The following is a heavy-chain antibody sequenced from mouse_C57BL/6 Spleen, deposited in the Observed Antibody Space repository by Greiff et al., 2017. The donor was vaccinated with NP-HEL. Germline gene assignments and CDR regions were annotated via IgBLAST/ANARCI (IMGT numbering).Heavy chain of an antibody. V-gene: IGHV1-69*01. CDR1: GYTFTSYW. CDR3: ARGYYNSSSYEEYAMDY. CDR2: IDPSDSYT. Sequence: QVQLKESGAELVMPGASVKLSCKASGYTFTSYWMHWVKQRPGQGLEWIGEIDPSDSYTNYNQKFKGKSTLTVDKSSSTAYMQHSSLTSEDSAVYYCARGYYNSSSYEEYAMDYWGQGTSVTVSS. J-gene: IGHJ4*01. D-gene: IGHD1-1*01.